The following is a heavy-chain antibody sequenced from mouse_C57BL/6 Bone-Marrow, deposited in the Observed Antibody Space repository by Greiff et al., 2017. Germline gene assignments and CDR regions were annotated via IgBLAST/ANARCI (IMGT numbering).Heavy chain of an antibody. CDR3: ARDYYDYSWYFDV. CDR1: GFTFSDYG. CDR2: ISSGSSTI. V-gene: IGHV5-17*01. J-gene: IGHJ1*03. D-gene: IGHD2-4*01. Sequence: EVHLVESGGGLVKPGGSLKLSCAASGFTFSDYGMHWVRQAPEKGLEWVAYISSGSSTIYYADTVKGRFTISRDNAKNTLFLQMTSLRSEDTAMYYCARDYYDYSWYFDVWGTGTTVTVSS.